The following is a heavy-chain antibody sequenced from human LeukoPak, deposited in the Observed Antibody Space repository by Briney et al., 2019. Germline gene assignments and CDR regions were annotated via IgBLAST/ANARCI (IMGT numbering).Heavy chain of an antibody. CDR3: VYGDFVRTVNYFDY. J-gene: IGHJ4*02. D-gene: IGHD4-17*01. CDR2: ISSSSSYI. Sequence: PGGSLRLSCAASGFTFSSYSMNWVRQAPGKGLEWVSSISSSSSYIYYADSVKGRFTISRDKSKNSLFLQMNSLRAEDTALYYCVYGDFVRTVNYFDYWGQGTLVTVSS. CDR1: GFTFSSYS. V-gene: IGHV3-21*01.